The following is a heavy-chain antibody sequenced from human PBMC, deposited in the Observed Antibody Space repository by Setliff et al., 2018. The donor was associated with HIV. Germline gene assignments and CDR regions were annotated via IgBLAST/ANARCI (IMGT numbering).Heavy chain of an antibody. D-gene: IGHD3-16*01. CDR1: GGSMNSDSYS. Sequence: PSETLSLTCTVSGGSMNSDSYSWTWLRQPAGKGPELIGHIYVGGSVIYNPSLASRVTISMVPSKNQFSLKLSSVTAADTAVYHCARARGSTLYINTFDSWGQGTLVTVSS. V-gene: IGHV4-61*09. J-gene: IGHJ4*02. CDR3: ARARGSTLYINTFDS. CDR2: IYVGGSV.